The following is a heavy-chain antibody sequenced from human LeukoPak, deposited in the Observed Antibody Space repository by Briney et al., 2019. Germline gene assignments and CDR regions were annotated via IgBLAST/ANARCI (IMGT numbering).Heavy chain of an antibody. D-gene: IGHD3-3*01. CDR3: ARVGERITIFGVVPGKFDY. V-gene: IGHV1-18*01. Sequence: ASVKVSCKASGYTFTSYGISWVRPAPGQGLEWMGWISAYNGNTNYAQKLQGRVTMTTDTSTSTAYMELRSLRSDDTAVYYCARVGERITIFGVVPGKFDYWGQGTLVTVSS. CDR1: GYTFTSYG. J-gene: IGHJ4*02. CDR2: ISAYNGNT.